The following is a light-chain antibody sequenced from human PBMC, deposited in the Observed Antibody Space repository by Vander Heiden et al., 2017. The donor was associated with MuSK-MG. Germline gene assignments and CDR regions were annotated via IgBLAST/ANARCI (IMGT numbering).Light chain of an antibody. Sequence: DIQMTQSPSSLSASVGDRLTIPCRASHGISNYLAWYQPKPGKVPQPLIHSASTLHSGVQSRLSGSGSGTEYTLTISSLQPEDAATNYCQKYNCATWTFGQGTRVEIK. CDR3: QKYNCATWT. CDR2: SAS. CDR1: HGISNY. J-gene: IGKJ1*01. V-gene: IGKV1-27*01.